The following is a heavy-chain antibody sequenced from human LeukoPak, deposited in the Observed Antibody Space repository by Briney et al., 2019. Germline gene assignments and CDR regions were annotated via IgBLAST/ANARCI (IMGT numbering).Heavy chain of an antibody. CDR1: GYTFTGYY. Sequence: GASVKVSCKASGYTFTGYYMHWVRQAPGQGLEWMGWINPNSGGTNYAQKLQGRVTMTTDTSTSTAYMELRSLRSDDTAVYYCARGGTARYFDWFQPYYYYYYMDVWGKGTTVTVSS. CDR2: INPNSGGT. D-gene: IGHD3-9*01. CDR3: ARGGTARYFDWFQPYYYYYYMDV. J-gene: IGHJ6*03. V-gene: IGHV1-2*02.